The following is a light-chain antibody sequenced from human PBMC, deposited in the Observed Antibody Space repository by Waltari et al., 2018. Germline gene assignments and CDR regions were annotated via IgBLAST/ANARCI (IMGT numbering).Light chain of an antibody. CDR3: GSYTSSCLCV. Sequence: QSALTQPASVSGSPGQSITIPCTGTSSDVGGYNYVSWYQQHPGKAPKLMIYDVSKRPSGVSILFRGSKSGNTASLSVAGFQAENAADYYCGSYTSSCLCVFGTGTKVTVL. J-gene: IGLJ1*01. CDR2: DVS. CDR1: SSDVGGYNY. V-gene: IGLV2-14*01.